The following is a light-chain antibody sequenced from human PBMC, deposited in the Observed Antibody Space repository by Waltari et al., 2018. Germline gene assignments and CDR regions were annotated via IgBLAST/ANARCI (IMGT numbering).Light chain of an antibody. V-gene: IGKV4-1*01. CDR2: WAS. CDR3: KQYYSTPLT. Sequence: DIVMTQSPDSLAVSLGERATIDCKSSQSVLSSSNNKNYLAWYQQKPRQPPKLLISWASTRESGVPDRFSGSGSGTDFTLTISSLQAEDVAVYYCKQYYSTPLTFGGGTKVEIK. CDR1: QSVLSSSNNKNY. J-gene: IGKJ4*01.